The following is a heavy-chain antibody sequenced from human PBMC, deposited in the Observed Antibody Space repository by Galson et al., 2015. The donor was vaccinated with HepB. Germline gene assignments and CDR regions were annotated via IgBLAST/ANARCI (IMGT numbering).Heavy chain of an antibody. CDR2: INHSGST. CDR1: GGSFSGYY. Sequence: LSLTCAVYGGSFSGYYWSWIRQPPGKGLEWIGEINHSGSTNYNPSLKSRVTISVDTSKNQFSLKLSSVTAADTAVYYCARVVYDILTGYYRNDAFDIWGQGTMVTVSS. D-gene: IGHD3-9*01. J-gene: IGHJ3*02. CDR3: ARVVYDILTGYYRNDAFDI. V-gene: IGHV4-34*01.